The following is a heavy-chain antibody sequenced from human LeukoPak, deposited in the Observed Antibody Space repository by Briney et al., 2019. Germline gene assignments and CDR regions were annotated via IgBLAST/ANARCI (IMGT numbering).Heavy chain of an antibody. CDR3: ARDSSYCSGGSCPCCYYGMDV. V-gene: IGHV3-30-3*01. Sequence: GRPVRLSCAACGFTFSSYAMHWLRKPRGKGLEWVAVISYDGSNEYYADSVKGRFTISSDNSKNTLYLQMSSLRAEDTAVYYCARDSSYCSGGSCPCCYYGMDVWGQGTTVTVSS. J-gene: IGHJ6*02. D-gene: IGHD2-15*01. CDR2: ISYDGSNE. CDR1: GFTFSSYA.